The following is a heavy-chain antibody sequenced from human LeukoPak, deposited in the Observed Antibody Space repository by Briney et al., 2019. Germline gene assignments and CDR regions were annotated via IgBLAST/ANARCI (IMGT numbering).Heavy chain of an antibody. D-gene: IGHD3-16*01. CDR1: GFTFSSYA. Sequence: GGSLRLSCAASGFTFSSYAMHWVRQAPGKGLEWVAVISYDGSNKYYADSVKGRFTISRDNSKNTLYLQMNSLRAEDTAVYYCARGSYDYVWGSPGDYWGQGTLVTVSS. V-gene: IGHV3-30*04. CDR2: ISYDGSNK. J-gene: IGHJ4*02. CDR3: ARGSYDYVWGSPGDY.